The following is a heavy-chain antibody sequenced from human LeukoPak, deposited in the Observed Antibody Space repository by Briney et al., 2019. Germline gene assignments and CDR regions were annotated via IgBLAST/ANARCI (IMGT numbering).Heavy chain of an antibody. J-gene: IGHJ6*03. CDR2: IYYSGST. V-gene: IGHV4-59*01. CDR1: GGSISSYY. D-gene: IGHD1-26*01. CDR3: ARVGLVGAYYYYYYMDV. Sequence: PSETLSLTCTVSGGSISSYYWSWIRQPPGEGLEWIGYIYYSGSTNYNPSLKSRVTISVDTSKNQFSLKLSPVTAADTAVYYCARVGLVGAYYYYYYMDVWGKGTTVTVSS.